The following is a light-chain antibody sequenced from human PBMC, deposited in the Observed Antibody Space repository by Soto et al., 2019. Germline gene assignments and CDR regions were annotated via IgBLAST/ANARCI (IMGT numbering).Light chain of an antibody. V-gene: IGLV1-44*01. CDR1: SSNIESNT. J-gene: IGLJ2*01. Sequence: QAVVTQPPSASGTPGQRVTISCSGSSSNIESNTVNWYQQFPGTAPKLLIYSNNQRPSGVPDRFSGSKSGTSASLAISGLQSEDEADYYCATWDDSLNGPVFGGGTKLTVL. CDR2: SNN. CDR3: ATWDDSLNGPV.